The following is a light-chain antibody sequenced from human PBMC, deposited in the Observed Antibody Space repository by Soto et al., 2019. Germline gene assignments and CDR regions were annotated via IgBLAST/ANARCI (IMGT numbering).Light chain of an antibody. CDR3: QQRSNWPRFT. Sequence: EIVLTQSPATLSLSPGERATLSCRASQSVSNYLAWYQQKPGQAPRLLIYDASNRASGIPARFSGSGSGTDFTLTISSLEPEDFAVYYCQQRSNWPRFTFGQGTKVEIK. CDR1: QSVSNY. J-gene: IGKJ2*01. CDR2: DAS. V-gene: IGKV3-11*01.